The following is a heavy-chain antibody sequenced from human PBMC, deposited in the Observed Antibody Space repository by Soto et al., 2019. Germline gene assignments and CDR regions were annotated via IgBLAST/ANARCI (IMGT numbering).Heavy chain of an antibody. CDR3: AREHFPTTWAGFDY. D-gene: IGHD3-3*02. Sequence: QVQLVQSGAEMKKPGASVKVSCKASGYTFTTYGISWVRQAPGQGLEWMGWISAYNCNTHYAQKLQGRVTMTTDTSTSTADVELRSLRSDDTAVYYCAREHFPTTWAGFDYWGPGTLVTVSS. J-gene: IGHJ4*02. CDR1: GYTFTTYG. CDR2: ISAYNCNT. V-gene: IGHV1-18*04.